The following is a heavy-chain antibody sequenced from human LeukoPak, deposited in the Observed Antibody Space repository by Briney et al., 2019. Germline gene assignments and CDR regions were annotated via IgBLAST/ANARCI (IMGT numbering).Heavy chain of an antibody. CDR2: ISSSSSYI. V-gene: IGHV3-21*01. CDR1: GFTFSSYI. D-gene: IGHD2-15*01. CDR3: ARGNRIVVVVTDY. J-gene: IGHJ4*02. Sequence: GGSLRLSCAASGFTFSSYIMHWVRQAPGKGLEWVSSISSSSSYIYYADSVKGRFTISRDNAENSLYLQMNGLRAEDTAVYFCARGNRIVVVVTDYWGQGTLVTVSS.